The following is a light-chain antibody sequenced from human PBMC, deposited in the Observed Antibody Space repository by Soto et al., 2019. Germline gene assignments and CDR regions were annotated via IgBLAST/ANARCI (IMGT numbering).Light chain of an antibody. CDR2: DAS. V-gene: IGKV3-11*01. CDR1: QSVSSS. J-gene: IGKJ2*01. Sequence: EIVLTQSPATLSLSPGESATLSCRASQSVSSSLARYQQKAGQAPRLLIYDASNRATGIPARFSGSGSGTDFTLTISSLEPEDFAIYYCQQRITWPSTFGQGTKLEIK. CDR3: QQRITWPST.